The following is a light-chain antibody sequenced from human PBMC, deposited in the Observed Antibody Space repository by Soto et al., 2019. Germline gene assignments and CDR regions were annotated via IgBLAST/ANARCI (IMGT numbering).Light chain of an antibody. CDR1: QTLSINS. CDR2: AAS. CDR3: QQYDASPLT. J-gene: IGKJ3*01. V-gene: IGKV3-20*01. Sequence: EIVLTQSPGTLSLSPGERATLSCRASQTLSINSLAWYQQKLAQPPRLLIYAASTRATDIPERFSGGGSGTDFTLSISSLEPDDFALYYCQQYDASPLTFGPGTTVEIK.